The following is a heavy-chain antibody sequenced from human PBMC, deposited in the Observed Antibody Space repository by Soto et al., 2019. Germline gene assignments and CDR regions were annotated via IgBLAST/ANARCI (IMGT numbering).Heavy chain of an antibody. CDR1: GVTWGDDA. V-gene: IGHV3-49*03. J-gene: IGHJ6*02. Sequence: PGGALRLPCTAAGVTWGDDAMSWFRRARGKGLEGGGFIRSKAYGGTTEYAASVKGRFTISRDDSKSIAYLQMNSLKTEDTAVYYCTSGLYQTGTQYYYYYGMDVWGQGTTVPV. CDR2: IRSKAYGGTT. CDR3: TSGLYQTGTQYYYYYGMDV. D-gene: IGHD1-7*01.